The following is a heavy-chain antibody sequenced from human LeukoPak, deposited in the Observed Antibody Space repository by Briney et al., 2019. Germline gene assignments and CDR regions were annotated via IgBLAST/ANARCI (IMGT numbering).Heavy chain of an antibody. V-gene: IGHV3-30*02. D-gene: IGHD3-10*01. CDR2: IQYDGSNK. J-gene: IGHJ4*02. CDR3: AKPGGRVGESLNGIDY. CDR1: GFAFSNYG. Sequence: PGGSLRLSCAASGFAFSNYGLHWVRQAPGKGLEWVAFIQYDGSNKFHTDSVKGRFTISRDNSKNTLFLQMNSLRAEDTAVYHCAKPGGRVGESLNGIDYWGQGTLVTVS.